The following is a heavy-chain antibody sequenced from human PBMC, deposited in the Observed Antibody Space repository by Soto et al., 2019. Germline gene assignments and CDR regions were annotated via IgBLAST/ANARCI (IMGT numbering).Heavy chain of an antibody. CDR3: ARSPSGWYPNTYYFDY. CDR2: ISSSSSTI. CDR1: GFTFSSYS. J-gene: IGHJ4*02. D-gene: IGHD6-19*01. Sequence: GGSLRLSCAASGFTFSSYSMNWVRQAPGKGLEWVSYISSSSSTIYYADSVKGRFTISRDNAKNSLYLQMNSLRDEDTAVYYCARSPSGWYPNTYYFDYWGQGTLVTVSS. V-gene: IGHV3-48*02.